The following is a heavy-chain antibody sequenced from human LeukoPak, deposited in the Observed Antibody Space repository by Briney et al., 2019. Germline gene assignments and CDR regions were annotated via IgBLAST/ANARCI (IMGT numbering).Heavy chain of an antibody. CDR1: GFTFGDYA. D-gene: IGHD1-26*01. J-gene: IGHJ4*02. CDR3: TRGWWELLDY. CDR2: IRSKAEGGTT. Sequence: GGSLRLSCTVSGFTFGDYAMNWVRQAPGKGLEWVGFIRSKAEGGTTDYAASVKGRFTISRDDSKSIAYLQMNSLKTEDTAVYYCTRGWWELLDYWGQGTLVTVSS. V-gene: IGHV3-49*04.